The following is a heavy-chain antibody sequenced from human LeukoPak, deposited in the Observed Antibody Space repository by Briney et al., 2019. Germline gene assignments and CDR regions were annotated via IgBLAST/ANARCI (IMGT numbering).Heavy chain of an antibody. D-gene: IGHD5-18*01. CDR1: GFTFSNYA. CDR2: ISGSGGRST. Sequence: SGGSLRLSCAASGFTFSNYAMSWVRQAPGKGLEWVSAISGSGGRSTYYADSVKGRFTISRDNSKNTLYLQMNSLRVEDTAVYYCAKGYGYGAYYYYGIDVWGQGATVTVSS. V-gene: IGHV3-23*01. J-gene: IGHJ6*02. CDR3: AKGYGYGAYYYYGIDV.